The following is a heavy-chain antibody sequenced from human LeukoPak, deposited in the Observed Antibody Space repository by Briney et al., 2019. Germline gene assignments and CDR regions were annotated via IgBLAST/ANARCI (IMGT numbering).Heavy chain of an antibody. V-gene: IGHV1-18*01. Sequence: ASVKVSCKASGYTFTSYGISWVRQAPGQGLEWMGWISAYNGSTNYAQKLQGRVTMTTDTSTSTAYMELRSLRSDDTAVYYCAREIGRGIERPRWGTFDYWGQGTLVTVSS. CDR3: AREIGRGIERPRWGTFDY. D-gene: IGHD1-26*01. CDR1: GYTFTSYG. CDR2: ISAYNGST. J-gene: IGHJ4*02.